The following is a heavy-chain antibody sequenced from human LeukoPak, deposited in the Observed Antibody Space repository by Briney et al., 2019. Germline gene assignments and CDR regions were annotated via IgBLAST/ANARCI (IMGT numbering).Heavy chain of an antibody. J-gene: IGHJ4*02. V-gene: IGHV3-11*03. CDR2: ISSGSSNT. CDR1: GFTFSDHY. Sequence: GGSLRLYCAASGFTFSDHYMSWIRQAPGKGLEWVSYISSGSSNTNYADSVKGRFTISRDNAKNSLSLQMNSLRAEDTAVYFCARSLAAYTPVAVDYWGQGTLVSVSS. D-gene: IGHD4-23*01. CDR3: ARSLAAYTPVAVDY.